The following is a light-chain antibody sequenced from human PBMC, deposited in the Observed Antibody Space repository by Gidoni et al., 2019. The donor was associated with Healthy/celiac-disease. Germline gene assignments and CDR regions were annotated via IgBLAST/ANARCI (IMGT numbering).Light chain of an antibody. CDR1: QSISSY. J-gene: IGKJ2*01. V-gene: IGKV1-39*01. CDR3: QQSYSTLRT. Sequence: DIQMTQSPSSLSASVGDRVTITCRASQSISSYLNWYQQKPGKAPKLRIYAASSLQSGVQSRFSGSGSGTDFTLTISSLQPEDFATYYCQQSYSTLRTFGQGTKLEIK. CDR2: AAS.